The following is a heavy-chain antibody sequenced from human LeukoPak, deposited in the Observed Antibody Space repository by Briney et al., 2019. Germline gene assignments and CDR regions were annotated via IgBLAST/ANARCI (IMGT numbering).Heavy chain of an antibody. Sequence: GGSLRLSCAASGFTFSSYAMSWVRQAPGKGLEWVAVIWYDGSNKYYADSVKGRFTISRDNSKNTLYLQMNSLRAEDTAVYYCARDAYYDFWSYGMDVWGQGTTVTVSS. J-gene: IGHJ6*02. D-gene: IGHD3-3*01. CDR2: IWYDGSNK. V-gene: IGHV3-33*08. CDR1: GFTFSSYA. CDR3: ARDAYYDFWSYGMDV.